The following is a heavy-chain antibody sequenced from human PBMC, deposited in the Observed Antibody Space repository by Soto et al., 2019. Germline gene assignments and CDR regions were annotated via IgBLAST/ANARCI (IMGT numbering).Heavy chain of an antibody. CDR3: ASLVVVVTRGSFDI. Sequence: ASVKVSCKASGGALSTYAINWVRQAPGQGLEWMGGFIPIFGTSNYAQKFQGRVTITADESTSTANMELSSLRSEDTAVYYCASLVVVVTRGSFDIWGQGTMVTVSS. J-gene: IGHJ3*02. V-gene: IGHV1-69*13. CDR2: FIPIFGTS. D-gene: IGHD2-21*02. CDR1: GGALSTYA.